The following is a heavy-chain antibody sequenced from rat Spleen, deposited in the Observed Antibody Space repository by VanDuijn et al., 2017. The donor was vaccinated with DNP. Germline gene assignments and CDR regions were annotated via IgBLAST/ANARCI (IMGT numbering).Heavy chain of an antibody. CDR1: GFTFSDYY. J-gene: IGHJ2*01. V-gene: IGHV5-22*01. CDR3: VRWNSGHVDY. D-gene: IGHD4-3*01. CDR2: IGSDGYAP. Sequence: EVQLVESGGGLVQPGRSLKLSCAASGFTFSDYYMAWVRQAPTRGLEWVSYIGSDGYAPYYGVSVKGRFTISRDNAKSTLYLQMNSLRSEDMATYYCVRWNSGHVDYWGQGVMVTVSS.